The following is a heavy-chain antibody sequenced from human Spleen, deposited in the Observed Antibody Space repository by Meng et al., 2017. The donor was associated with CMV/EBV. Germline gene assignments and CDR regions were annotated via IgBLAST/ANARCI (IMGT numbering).Heavy chain of an antibody. CDR1: GFTFSSYA. CDR3: ARARRGIVAGLDS. J-gene: IGHJ4*02. D-gene: IGHD3-22*01. Sequence: GESLKISCAASGFTFSSYAMNWVRQAPGKGLEWVSSISGNGGSTYYADSVKGRFTISRDNSKNTLYLQMNSVRAEDTAVYYCARARRGIVAGLDSWGQGTLVTVSS. CDR2: ISGNGGST. V-gene: IGHV3-23*01.